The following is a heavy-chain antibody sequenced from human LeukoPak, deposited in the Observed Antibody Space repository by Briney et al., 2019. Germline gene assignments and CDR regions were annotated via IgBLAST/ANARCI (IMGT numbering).Heavy chain of an antibody. V-gene: IGHV4-59*01. J-gene: IGHJ3*02. D-gene: IGHD2-8*01. Sequence: SETLSLTCTVSGGSFTGFYWTWIRQPPGKGLEWIGYIYYTGSSNYNPSLKSRVAISIDTSENQFSLKLNSVTAADTAVYFCARPNGGHGGRGAFDIWGQGTMVLVSS. CDR1: GGSFTGFY. CDR3: ARPNGGHGGRGAFDI. CDR2: IYYTGSS.